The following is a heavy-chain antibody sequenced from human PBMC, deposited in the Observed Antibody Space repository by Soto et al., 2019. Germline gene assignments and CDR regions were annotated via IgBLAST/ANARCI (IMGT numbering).Heavy chain of an antibody. V-gene: IGHV4-39*01. D-gene: IGHD1-1*01. CDR1: GGSISSSSYY. J-gene: IGHJ6*02. Sequence: PSETLSLTCTVSGGSISSSSYYWGWIRQPPGKGLEWIGSIYYSGSTYYNPSLKSRVTISVDTSKNQFSLKLSSVTAADTAVYYCAVLPGERRDYYYYGMDVWGQRTTVTVSS. CDR2: IYYSGST. CDR3: AVLPGERRDYYYYGMDV.